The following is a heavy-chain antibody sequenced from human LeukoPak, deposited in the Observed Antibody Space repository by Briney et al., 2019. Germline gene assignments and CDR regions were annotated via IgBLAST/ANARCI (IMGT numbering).Heavy chain of an antibody. J-gene: IGHJ4*02. Sequence: GGSLRLSCAASGFTFSSYAMNWVRQAPGKGLEWVSYIGSSGSARHYTDSVKGRFTISRDNAKNSLYLQMNILRAEDTAVYYYARGDYGDYWGQGTLVTVSS. CDR3: ARGDYGDY. CDR1: GFTFSSYA. CDR2: IGSSGSAR. V-gene: IGHV3-48*03.